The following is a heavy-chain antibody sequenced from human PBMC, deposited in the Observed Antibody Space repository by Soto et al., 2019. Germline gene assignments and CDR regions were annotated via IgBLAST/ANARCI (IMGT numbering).Heavy chain of an antibody. CDR3: ARAGLTTLELATTY. V-gene: IGHV1-2*02. D-gene: IGHD5-12*01. J-gene: IGHJ4*02. CDR2: IHPNSGVT. Sequence: QVQLVQSGAEVKKPGASVKVSCKASRYTFTDYYMHWVRQSPGQGLGWMGWIHPNSGVTKFPQKFQGRVIMTRDTSSSPVYMELSRLTSDDTAVYYCARAGLTTLELATTYWGQGTLVTVSA. CDR1: RYTFTDYY.